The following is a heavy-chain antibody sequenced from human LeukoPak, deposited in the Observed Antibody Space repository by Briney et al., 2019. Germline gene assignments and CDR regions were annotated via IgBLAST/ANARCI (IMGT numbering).Heavy chain of an antibody. CDR1: DGSLRTYY. CDR3: ATNKDWAEAD. D-gene: IGHD3/OR15-3a*01. J-gene: IGHJ4*02. V-gene: IGHV4-59*03. CDR2: IYYRGDI. Sequence: SETLSPTCRVSDGSLRTYYWSWIRQSPGQGLEWIGNIYYRGDINYNPSLKSRVIISIDTSKNQFSLKVTSLTAADTAVYYCATNKDWAEADWGQGTLVIVSS.